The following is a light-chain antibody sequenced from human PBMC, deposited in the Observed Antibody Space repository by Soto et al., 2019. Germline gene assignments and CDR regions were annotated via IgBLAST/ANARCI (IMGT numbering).Light chain of an antibody. V-gene: IGKV2-28*01. Sequence: DIVMTQSPLSLPVTPGEPASISCRSSQSLLHSNGYNYLDWYLQKPGQSPQILIYLGSNRASGVPDRVSGRGSGTNFTLKTSRVETEDVGVYYCIQALQTSLTCGIGKRLEI. CDR1: QSLLHSNGYNY. CDR3: IQALQTSLT. J-gene: IGKJ5*01. CDR2: LGS.